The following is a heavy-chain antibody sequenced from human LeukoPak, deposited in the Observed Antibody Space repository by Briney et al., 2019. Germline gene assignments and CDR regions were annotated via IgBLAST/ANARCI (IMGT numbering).Heavy chain of an antibody. CDR1: GFTFSSYA. D-gene: IGHD6-13*01. Sequence: GGSLRLSCAASGFTFSSYAMHWVRQAPGKGLERVAVISYDGSNKYYADSVKGRFTISRDNSKNTLYLQMNSLRAEDTAVYYCARDPGDSSTDYWGQGTLVTVSS. CDR2: ISYDGSNK. V-gene: IGHV3-30-3*01. CDR3: ARDPGDSSTDY. J-gene: IGHJ4*02.